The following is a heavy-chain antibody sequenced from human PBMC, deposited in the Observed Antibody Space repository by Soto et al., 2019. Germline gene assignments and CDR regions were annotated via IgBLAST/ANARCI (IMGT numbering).Heavy chain of an antibody. CDR1: GFTFSSYA. D-gene: IGHD5-18*01. Sequence: GGSLRLSCAASGFTFSSYAMSWVRQAPGKGLEWVSAISGSGGSTYYADSVKGRFTISGDNSKNTLYLQMNSLRAEDTAVYYCAKTTKYSYAQGYFDYWGQGTLVTVSS. CDR3: AKTTKYSYAQGYFDY. J-gene: IGHJ4*02. V-gene: IGHV3-23*01. CDR2: ISGSGGST.